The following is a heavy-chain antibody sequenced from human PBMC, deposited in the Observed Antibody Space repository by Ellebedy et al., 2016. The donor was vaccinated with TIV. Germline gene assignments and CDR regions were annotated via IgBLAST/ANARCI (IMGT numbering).Heavy chain of an antibody. J-gene: IGHJ6*02. D-gene: IGHD5-24*01. CDR2: INSDGSST. CDR3: AIAYPGVEMATIWFQYYYYGMDV. Sequence: GESLKISXAASGFTFSSYWMHWVRQAPGKGLVWVSRINSDGSSTSYADSVKGRFTISRDNAKNTLYLQMNSLRAEDTAVYYCAIAYPGVEMATIWFQYYYYGMDVWGQGTTVTVSS. V-gene: IGHV3-74*01. CDR1: GFTFSSYW.